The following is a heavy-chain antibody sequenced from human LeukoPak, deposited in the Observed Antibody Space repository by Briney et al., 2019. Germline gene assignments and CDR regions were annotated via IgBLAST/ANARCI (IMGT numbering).Heavy chain of an antibody. J-gene: IGHJ5*02. CDR3: ARATGYSSIIWFDP. V-gene: IGHV1-18*01. D-gene: IGHD6-19*01. Sequence: ASVKVSCKASGYTFTSYGISWVRRAPGQGLGWMGWISAYNGSTNYAQKLQGRVTMTTDTSTSTAYMELRSLRSDDTAVYYCARATGYSSIIWFDPWGQGTLVTVSS. CDR2: ISAYNGST. CDR1: GYTFTSYG.